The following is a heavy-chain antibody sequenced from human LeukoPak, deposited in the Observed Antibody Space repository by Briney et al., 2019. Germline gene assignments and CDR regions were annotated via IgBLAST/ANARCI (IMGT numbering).Heavy chain of an antibody. Sequence: GRSLRLSCAASGFTFSSYGMHWVRQAPGKGLEWVAVISYDGSNKYYADSVKGRFTISRDNSKNTLYLQMNSLRAEDTAVYYCARARRVAGTTGMAFDIWGQGTMVTVSS. J-gene: IGHJ3*02. V-gene: IGHV3-30*03. D-gene: IGHD1-1*01. CDR1: GFTFSSYG. CDR3: ARARRVAGTTGMAFDI. CDR2: ISYDGSNK.